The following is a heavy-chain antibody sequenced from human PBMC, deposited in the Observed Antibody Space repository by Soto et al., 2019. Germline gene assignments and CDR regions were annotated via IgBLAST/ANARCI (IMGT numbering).Heavy chain of an antibody. CDR2: IYYSGST. V-gene: IGHV4-59*01. CDR3: ARSFDCSSTSCYVSYYYMDV. Sequence: PSETLSLTCTVSGGSISSYYWSWIRQPPGKGLEWIGYIYYSGSTNYNPSLKSRVTISVDTSKNQFSLKLSSVTAADTAVYYCARSFDCSSTSCYVSYYYMDVWGKGTTVTVSS. CDR1: GGSISSYY. D-gene: IGHD2-2*01. J-gene: IGHJ6*03.